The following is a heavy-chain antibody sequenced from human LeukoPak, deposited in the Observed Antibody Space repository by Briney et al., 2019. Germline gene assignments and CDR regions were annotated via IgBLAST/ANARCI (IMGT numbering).Heavy chain of an antibody. CDR2: IYQSGSVCS. J-gene: IGHJ4*02. CDR1: GGSIISSNYY. CDR3: ASTLRFLPYRRFDY. Sequence: PSETLSLTCSVSGGSIISSNYYWGWIRQPPGKGREWIVSIYQSGSVCSYYNPSLKSRVTISGDTSKNQFFLRLSSVTAADTAVYYCASTLRFLPYRRFDYWGQGTLVTVPS. D-gene: IGHD3-3*01. V-gene: IGHV4-39*01.